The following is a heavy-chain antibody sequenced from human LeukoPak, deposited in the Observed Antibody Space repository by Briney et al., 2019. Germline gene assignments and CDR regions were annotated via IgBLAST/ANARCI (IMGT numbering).Heavy chain of an antibody. J-gene: IGHJ4*02. V-gene: IGHV3-66*01. CDR2: IYSGGST. Sequence: GGSLRLSCAASGFTVSSNYMSWVRQAPGKGLEWVSVIYSGGSTYYADSVKGRFAISRDNSKNTLYLQMNSLRAEDTAVYYCARDAYYDFWSGYSDYWGQGTLVTVSS. D-gene: IGHD3-3*01. CDR1: GFTVSSNY. CDR3: ARDAYYDFWSGYSDY.